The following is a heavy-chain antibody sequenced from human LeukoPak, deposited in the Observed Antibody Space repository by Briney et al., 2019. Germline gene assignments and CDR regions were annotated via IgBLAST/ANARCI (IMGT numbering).Heavy chain of an antibody. CDR1: GLTFCTYA. V-gene: IGHV3-23*01. CDR3: AKDCCSNTGLFDY. J-gene: IGHJ4*02. CDR2: VTVDGSTT. D-gene: IGHD2-2*01. Sequence: GGSLRLSCAVSGLTFCTYAMSWVPDAPGEGVGCVSTVTVDGSTTYYADSVNGRFTISRDNTKNTLYLQMNSLRTEDTAVYYCAKDCCSNTGLFDYWGQGTRVTVSS.